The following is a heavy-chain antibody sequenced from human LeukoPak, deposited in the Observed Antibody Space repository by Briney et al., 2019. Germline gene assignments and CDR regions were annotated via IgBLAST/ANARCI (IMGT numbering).Heavy chain of an antibody. CDR3: ARHSGDILTGYYRRWFDP. D-gene: IGHD3-9*01. V-gene: IGHV5-51*01. CDR1: GYSFTSYW. CDR2: IYPGDSDT. J-gene: IGHJ5*02. Sequence: GGSLQISGQGSGYSFTSYWIGWVRQLPGKGLEWMGIIYPGDSDTRYSPSFQGQVTISADKSISTAYLQWSSLKASDTAMYYCARHSGDILTGYYRRWFDPWGQGTLVTVSS.